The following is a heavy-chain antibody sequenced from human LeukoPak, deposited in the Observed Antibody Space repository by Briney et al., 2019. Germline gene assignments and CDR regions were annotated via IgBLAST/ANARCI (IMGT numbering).Heavy chain of an antibody. CDR3: ARARLGKRIVGAGWFDP. Sequence: ASVKVSCKASGYTFTGYYMHWVRQAPGQELEWMGWINPNSGGTNYAQKFQGRVTMTRDTSISTAYMELSRLRSDDTAVYYCARARLGKRIVGAGWFDPWGQGTLVTVSS. D-gene: IGHD1-26*01. CDR1: GYTFTGYY. V-gene: IGHV1-2*02. J-gene: IGHJ5*02. CDR2: INPNSGGT.